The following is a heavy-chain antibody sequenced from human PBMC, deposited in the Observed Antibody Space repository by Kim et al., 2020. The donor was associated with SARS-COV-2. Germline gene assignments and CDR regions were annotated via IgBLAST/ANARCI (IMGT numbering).Heavy chain of an antibody. J-gene: IGHJ5*02. CDR1: GFTFRSYG. D-gene: IGHD2-15*01. CDR3: AKGPIYCSSGSCYPNWFDP. V-gene: IGHV3-30*18. Sequence: GGSLRLSCAASGFTFRSYGMHWVRQAPGKGLEWVAVISDDGSNEYYADSVKGRFTISRDNSKNTLYLQMNSLRSEDTAVYYCAKGPIYCSSGSCYPNWFDPWGQGTLVTVSS. CDR2: ISDDGSNE.